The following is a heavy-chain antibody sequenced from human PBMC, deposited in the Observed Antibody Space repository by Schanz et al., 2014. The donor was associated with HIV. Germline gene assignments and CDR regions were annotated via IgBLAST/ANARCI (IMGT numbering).Heavy chain of an antibody. D-gene: IGHD1-26*01. J-gene: IGHJ6*02. CDR1: GYTFTSYD. CDR3: ARGPKWEGLMDV. CDR2: MNPSTGNS. V-gene: IGHV1-8*01. Sequence: QVHLVQSGAEVKKPGASVKVSCKASGYTFTSYDINWVRQATGQGLEWMGWMNPSTGNSGYAQMFQVRVTMTRDTSISPAYLEVDSLKSEDTAVYYCARGPKWEGLMDVWGQGTTVIVSS.